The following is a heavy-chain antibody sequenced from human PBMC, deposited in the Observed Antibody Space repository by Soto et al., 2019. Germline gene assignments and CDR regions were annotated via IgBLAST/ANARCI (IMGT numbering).Heavy chain of an antibody. J-gene: IGHJ4*02. CDR2: TSYDGSNK. CDR1: GFTFRSYV. D-gene: IGHD3-16*01. V-gene: IGHV3-30*19. CDR3: ARWGTTGGLDV. Sequence: QVQLVESGGGVVQPGTSLRLSCVGSGFTFRSYVIHWVRQAPGKGLEWVALTSYDGSNKYYDDSVKGRFTISRDNSRNTVDLEMDSLGLEDTALFYCARWGTTGGLDVWGQGPLVSVSS.